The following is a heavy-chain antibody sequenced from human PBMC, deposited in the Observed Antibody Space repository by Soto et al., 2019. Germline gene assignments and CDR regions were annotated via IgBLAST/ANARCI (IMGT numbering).Heavy chain of an antibody. J-gene: IGHJ4*02. CDR1: GGSFSGYY. CDR3: ARGGGAGDGPVFDY. CDR2: INHSGST. V-gene: IGHV4-34*01. Sequence: SETLSLTCAVYGGSFSGYYWSWIRQPPGKGLEWIGEINHSGSTNYNPSLKSRVTISVDTSKNQFSLKLSSLTPADTALYYWARGGGAGDGPVFDYGGKGTRVTVS. D-gene: IGHD3-10*01.